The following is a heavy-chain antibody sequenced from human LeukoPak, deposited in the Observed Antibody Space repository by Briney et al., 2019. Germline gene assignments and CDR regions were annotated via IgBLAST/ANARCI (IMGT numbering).Heavy chain of an antibody. CDR2: IRYDGSNK. Sequence: GGSLRLSCAASGFTFSSYGMHWVRQAPGKGLEWVAFIRYDGSNKYYADSVKGRFTISRDNSKNTLYLQMNSLRAEDTAVYYCAKGDSSSFAYYYYYMDVWGKGTTVTVSS. D-gene: IGHD6-6*01. J-gene: IGHJ6*03. CDR1: GFTFSSYG. V-gene: IGHV3-30*02. CDR3: AKGDSSSFAYYYYYMDV.